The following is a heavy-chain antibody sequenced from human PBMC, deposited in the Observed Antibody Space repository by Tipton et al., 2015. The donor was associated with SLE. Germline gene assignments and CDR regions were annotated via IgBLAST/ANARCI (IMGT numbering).Heavy chain of an antibody. Sequence: TLSLTCAVSGGSISSGGYSWSWIRQPPGKGLEWIGFLYPSGSTYYNPSLKSRVTISVHRSKNQLSLRLNSVTAADTAVYYCARSPRGGYYYYGMDVWVQGTTVTVSS. J-gene: IGHJ6*02. CDR2: LYPSGST. V-gene: IGHV4-30-2*01. CDR1: GGSISSGGYS. D-gene: IGHD6-13*01. CDR3: ARSPRGGYYYYGMDV.